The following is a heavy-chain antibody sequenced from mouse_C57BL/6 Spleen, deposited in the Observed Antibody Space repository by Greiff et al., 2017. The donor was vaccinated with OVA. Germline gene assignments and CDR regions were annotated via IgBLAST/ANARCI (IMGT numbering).Heavy chain of an antibody. D-gene: IGHD2-1*01. J-gene: IGHJ1*03. Sequence: EVHLVESEGGLVQPGSSMKLSCTASGFTFSDYYMAWVRQVPEKGLEWVANINYDGSSTYYLDSLKSRFIISRDNAKNILYLQMSSLKSEDTATYYCARDSTYWYFDVWGTGTTVTVSS. V-gene: IGHV5-16*01. CDR1: GFTFSDYY. CDR2: INYDGSST. CDR3: ARDSTYWYFDV.